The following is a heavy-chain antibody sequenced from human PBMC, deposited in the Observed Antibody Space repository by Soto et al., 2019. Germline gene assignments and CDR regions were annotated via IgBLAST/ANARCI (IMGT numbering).Heavy chain of an antibody. CDR1: GFSFSDNW. CDR3: AAYCDFGRGHYPH. J-gene: IGHJ4*02. D-gene: IGHD3-3*01. CDR2: IKSRADGETT. Sequence: EVRLVESGGGLVKPGGSLRLSCAASGFSFSDNWMHWLRQAPGKGLEWVGRIKSRADGETTDYAAPVKGRFTISRDDSRDTFYLEMNSLKSEDTAMYYWAAYCDFGRGHYPHWGQGIVVTVSS. V-gene: IGHV3-15*07.